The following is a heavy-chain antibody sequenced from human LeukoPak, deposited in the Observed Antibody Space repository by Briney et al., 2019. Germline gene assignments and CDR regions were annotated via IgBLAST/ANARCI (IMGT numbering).Heavy chain of an antibody. CDR1: GYSFTSYW. V-gene: IGHV5-51*01. J-gene: IGHJ4*02. D-gene: IGHD3-10*01. CDR3: ARTYGSGSYSDLLFDY. Sequence: GESLKISCKGSGYSFTSYWIGWVRQMPGKGLEWMGIIYPGDSDTRYSPSFQGQVTISADKSISTAYLQWSSLKASDTAMYYCARTYGSGSYSDLLFDYWGQGTLVTVPS. CDR2: IYPGDSDT.